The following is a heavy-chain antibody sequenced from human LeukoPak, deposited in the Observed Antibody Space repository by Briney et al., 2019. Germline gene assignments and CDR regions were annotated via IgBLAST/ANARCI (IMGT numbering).Heavy chain of an antibody. CDR2: IYYSGST. Sequence: SETLSLTCTVSGGSISSYYWSWIRQPPGKGLEWIGYIYYSGSTNYNPSLKSRVTISVDTSKNQFSLKLSSVTAADTAVYYCGRGTGVFGNWFDPWGQGTLVTVSS. V-gene: IGHV4-59*12. J-gene: IGHJ5*02. D-gene: IGHD3-10*01. CDR3: GRGTGVFGNWFDP. CDR1: GGSISSYY.